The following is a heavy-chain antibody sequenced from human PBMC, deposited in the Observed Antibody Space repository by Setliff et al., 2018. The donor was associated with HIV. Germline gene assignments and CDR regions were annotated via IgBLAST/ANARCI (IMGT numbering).Heavy chain of an antibody. CDR3: ARSPRYSSGWYDSYFDQ. CDR1: GYMFIAYG. D-gene: IGHD6-19*01. J-gene: IGHJ4*02. CDR2: IGPYNGRT. V-gene: IGHV1-18*01. Sequence: GASVKVSCKTSGYMFIAYGMSWVRRAPGQGLEWMGWIGPYNGRTEYAQEFQGRVSLTIDTSASTAYMELSRLRFDDTAVYYCARSPRYSSGWYDSYFDQWGQGTLVTVSS.